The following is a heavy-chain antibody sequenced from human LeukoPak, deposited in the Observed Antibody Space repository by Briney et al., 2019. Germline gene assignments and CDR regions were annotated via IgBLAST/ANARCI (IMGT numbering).Heavy chain of an antibody. J-gene: IGHJ4*02. CDR2: IWYDGSNK. Sequence: PGRSLRLSCAASGFTFSNHGMHWVRQAPGKGPEWVALIWYDGSNKYYGDSVKGRFTVSRDNSKNTLYLQMNSLRAEDTAVYYCAKGVVVVPAASHFDYWGQGTLVTVSS. D-gene: IGHD2-2*01. V-gene: IGHV3-33*06. CDR1: GFTFSNHG. CDR3: AKGVVVVPAASHFDY.